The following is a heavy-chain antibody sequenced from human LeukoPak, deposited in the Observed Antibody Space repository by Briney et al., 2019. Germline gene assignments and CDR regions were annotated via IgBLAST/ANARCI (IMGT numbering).Heavy chain of an antibody. J-gene: IGHJ4*02. Sequence: GGSLRLSCAASGFTFSSYGMHWVRQAPGRGLEWVAFIRSDETIEYYAVSVKGRFTISRDNSKNTLYLQMNSLRAEDTAVYFCARILSSAWGELGYWGQGTLVTVSS. CDR3: ARILSSAWGELGY. CDR2: IRSDETIE. D-gene: IGHD6-19*01. V-gene: IGHV3-30*02. CDR1: GFTFSSYG.